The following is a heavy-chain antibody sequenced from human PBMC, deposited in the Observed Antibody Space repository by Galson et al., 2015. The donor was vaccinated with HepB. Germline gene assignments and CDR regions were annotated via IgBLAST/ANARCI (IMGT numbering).Heavy chain of an antibody. CDR3: ARDRHSGSYDY. Sequence: SVKVSCKASGGTFSSYAISWVRQAPGQGLEWMGGIIPIFGTANYAQKSQGRVTITADKSTSTAYMELSSLRSEDTAVYYCARDRHSGSYDYWGQGTLVTVSS. CDR2: IIPIFGTA. CDR1: GGTFSSYA. V-gene: IGHV1-69*06. J-gene: IGHJ4*02. D-gene: IGHD1-26*01.